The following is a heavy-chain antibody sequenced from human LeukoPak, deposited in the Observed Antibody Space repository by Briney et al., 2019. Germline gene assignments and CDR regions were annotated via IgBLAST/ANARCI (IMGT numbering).Heavy chain of an antibody. CDR3: AKDGGYYETEGGYFDY. Sequence: EGSLRLSCAASGFTFSSYAMSWVRQAPGKGLEWVSAISGSGGSTYYADSVKGRFTISRDNSKNTLYLQMNSLRAEDTAVYYCAKDGGYYETEGGYFDYWGQGTLVTVSS. V-gene: IGHV3-23*01. CDR1: GFTFSSYA. CDR2: ISGSGGST. J-gene: IGHJ4*02. D-gene: IGHD3-22*01.